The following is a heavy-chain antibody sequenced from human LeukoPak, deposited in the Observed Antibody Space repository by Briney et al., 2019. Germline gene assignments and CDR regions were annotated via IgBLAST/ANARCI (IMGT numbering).Heavy chain of an antibody. Sequence: PGGSLRLSCAASGFTFSSYGMHWVREAPGKGLEWVAVKWYDGSNKYYADSVKGRFTISRDNSKNTLYLQMTSLRAEDTAVYYCARDRKYYYDSSGDAFDIWGHGTMVTVSS. D-gene: IGHD3-22*01. V-gene: IGHV3-33*01. CDR2: KWYDGSNK. J-gene: IGHJ3*02. CDR1: GFTFSSYG. CDR3: ARDRKYYYDSSGDAFDI.